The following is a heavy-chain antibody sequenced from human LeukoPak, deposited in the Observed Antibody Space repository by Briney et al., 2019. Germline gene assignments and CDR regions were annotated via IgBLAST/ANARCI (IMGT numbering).Heavy chain of an antibody. J-gene: IGHJ4*02. CDR2: ISVSGGST. Sequence: PGGSLRLSCAASGFTFSSYAMSWVRQAPGKGLEWVSVISVSGGSTYYADSVKGRFTISRDNSKNTLYLQMNSLRVEDTAVYYCAKGGGATVPFDNWGQGTLVTVSS. CDR1: GFTFSSYA. CDR3: AKGGGATVPFDN. D-gene: IGHD4-11*01. V-gene: IGHV3-23*01.